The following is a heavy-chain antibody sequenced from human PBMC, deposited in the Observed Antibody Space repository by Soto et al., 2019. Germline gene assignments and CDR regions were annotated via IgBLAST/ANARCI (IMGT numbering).Heavy chain of an antibody. CDR3: AREVTGRYCSSTSCYGMDV. CDR1: GGSISSGGYS. V-gene: IGHV4-30-2*01. J-gene: IGHJ6*02. CDR2: IYHSGST. Sequence: SETRSLTCAVSGGSISSGGYSWSWIRQPPGKGLEWIGYIYHSGSTYYNPSLKSRVTISVDRSKNQFSLKLSSVTAADTAVYYCAREVTGRYCSSTSCYGMDVWGQGTTVTV. D-gene: IGHD2-2*01.